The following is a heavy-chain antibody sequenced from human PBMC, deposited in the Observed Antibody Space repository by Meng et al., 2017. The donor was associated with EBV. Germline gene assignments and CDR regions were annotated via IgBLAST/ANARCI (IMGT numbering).Heavy chain of an antibody. V-gene: IGHV7-4-1*02. CDR1: GYTFTSYA. Sequence: VRLVKSGSELKKPGASVRVSCKGSGYTFTSYAKNWVRQAPGQGLEWMGWINSNTRNPTYAQGFTVRFVFTLDTSVSTAYLQISSLKADDTAVYNCARDILYVWGQGTLVTVSS. CDR2: INSNTRNP. CDR3: ARDILYV. D-gene: IGHD3-9*01. J-gene: IGHJ4*02.